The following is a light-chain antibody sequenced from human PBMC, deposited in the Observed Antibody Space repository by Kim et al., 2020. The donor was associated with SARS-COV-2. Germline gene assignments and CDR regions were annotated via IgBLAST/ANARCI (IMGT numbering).Light chain of an antibody. CDR3: SSYTSSRV. J-gene: IGLJ2*01. CDR2: DVS. Sequence: QSALTQPASVSGSPGQSITIFCTGTSSDVGGYNYVSWYQQHPGKAPKLMIYDVSNRPSGVSNRFSGSKSGNTASLTISGLQAEDEADYYCSSYTSSRVFGGGTQLTVL. V-gene: IGLV2-14*03. CDR1: SSDVGGYNY.